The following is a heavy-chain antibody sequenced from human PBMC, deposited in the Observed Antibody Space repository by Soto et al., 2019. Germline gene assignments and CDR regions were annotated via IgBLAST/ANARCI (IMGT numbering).Heavy chain of an antibody. V-gene: IGHV4-30-4*01. CDR2: IYYTGST. J-gene: IGHJ6*02. CDR3: ARIHFGDEPSYYYYGMDV. CDR1: GGSFSSGDYY. D-gene: IGHD4-17*01. Sequence: QVQLQESGPGVVKPSQTLSLTCTVSGGSFSSGDYYWSWVRQPPGKGLEWIGYIYYTGSTFNNPSLRGRVSISIDTCTTQFSLMLSSVTAADTAVYYCARIHFGDEPSYYYYGMDVWGQGTTVTVSS.